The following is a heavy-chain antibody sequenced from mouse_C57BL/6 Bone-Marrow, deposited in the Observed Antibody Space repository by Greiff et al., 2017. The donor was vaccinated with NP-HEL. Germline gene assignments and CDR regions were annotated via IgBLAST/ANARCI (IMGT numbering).Heavy chain of an antibody. CDR2: IWSGGST. CDR1: GFSLTSYG. D-gene: IGHD2-1*01. Sequence: QVQLKESGPGLVQPSQSLSITCTVSGFSLTSYGVHWVRQSPGKGLEWLGVIWSGGSTDYNAAFISRLSISKDNSKSQVFFKMNSLQADDTAIYYCASPYGKDWYFDVWGTGTTVTVSS. CDR3: ASPYGKDWYFDV. J-gene: IGHJ1*03. V-gene: IGHV2-2*01.